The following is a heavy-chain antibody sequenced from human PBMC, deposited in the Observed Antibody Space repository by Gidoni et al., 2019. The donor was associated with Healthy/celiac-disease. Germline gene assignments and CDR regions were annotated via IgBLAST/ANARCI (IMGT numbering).Heavy chain of an antibody. CDR3: ARDVWRELRAFDI. Sequence: EVQLVESGGGLVKPGGSLRLSCAASGFTFSSYSMNWVRQAPGKVLEWVSSMSSSSSYIYYADSVKGRFTISRDNAKNSLYLQMNSLRAEDTAVYYCARDVWRELRAFDIWGQGTMVTVSS. J-gene: IGHJ3*02. V-gene: IGHV3-21*01. CDR1: GFTFSSYS. CDR2: MSSSSSYI. D-gene: IGHD1-26*01.